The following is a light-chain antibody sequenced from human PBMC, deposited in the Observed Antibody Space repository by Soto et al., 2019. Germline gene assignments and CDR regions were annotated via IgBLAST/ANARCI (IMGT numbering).Light chain of an antibody. CDR3: QSYDSSLGFV. J-gene: IGLJ1*01. CDR2: GNV. Sequence: QPVLTQPPSVSGAPGQRVTFSCIGSSSNIGADHDVHWYQQLPGTAPKLLIYGNVNRPSGVPDRFSGSKSGASAALAITGLQDEDEDDYYCQSYDSSLGFVFGTGTKLTVL. CDR1: SSNIGADHD. V-gene: IGLV1-40*01.